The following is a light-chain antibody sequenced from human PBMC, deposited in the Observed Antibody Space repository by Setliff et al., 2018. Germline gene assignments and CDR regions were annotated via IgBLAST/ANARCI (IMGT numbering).Light chain of an antibody. CDR1: SSDVGGYKY. CDR3: SSYARSSAPYG. CDR2: EVS. Sequence: QSALAQPPSASGSPGQSVTISCTGSSSDVGGYKYVSWYQQHPGKAPKLMIYEVSKRPSGVPDRFSGSKSGNTASLTVSGLQAEDEADYYCSSYARSSAPYGFGTGTQPTVL. V-gene: IGLV2-8*01. J-gene: IGLJ1*01.